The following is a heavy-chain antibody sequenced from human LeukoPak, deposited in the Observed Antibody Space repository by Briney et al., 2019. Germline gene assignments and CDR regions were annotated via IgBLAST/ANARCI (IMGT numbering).Heavy chain of an antibody. J-gene: IGHJ4*02. D-gene: IGHD6-19*01. CDR1: GFTFSSYA. V-gene: IGHV3-30*04. CDR2: ISYDGSNK. CDR3: ARDMREQQWLVRIKLPDY. Sequence: PGRSLRLSCAASGFTFSSYAMHWVGQAPGKGLEWVAVISYDGSNKYYADSVKGRFTISRDNSKNTLYLQMNSLRAEDTAVYYCARDMREQQWLVRIKLPDYWGQGTLVTVSS.